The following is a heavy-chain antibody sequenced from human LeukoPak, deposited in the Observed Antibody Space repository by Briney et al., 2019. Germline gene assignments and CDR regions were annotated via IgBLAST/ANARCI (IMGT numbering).Heavy chain of an antibody. CDR1: GGSISSYY. D-gene: IGHD3-9*01. CDR2: IYTSGST. J-gene: IGHJ4*02. Sequence: SETLSHTRTVSGGSISSYYWSWIRPPAGKGLEWIGRIYTSGSTNYNPSLKSRVTMSVDTSKNQFSLKLSSVTAADTAVYYCARVAGYFDSRGYFDYWGQGTLVTVSS. V-gene: IGHV4-4*07. CDR3: ARVAGYFDSRGYFDY.